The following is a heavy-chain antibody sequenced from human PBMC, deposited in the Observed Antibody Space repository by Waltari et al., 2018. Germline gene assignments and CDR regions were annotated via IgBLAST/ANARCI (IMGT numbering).Heavy chain of an antibody. CDR2: IYTSGST. J-gene: IGHJ6*02. D-gene: IGHD7-27*01. CDR3: AGDGLGYYYYGMDV. V-gene: IGHV4-61*09. CDR1: GGSISSGSYY. Sequence: QVQLQESGPGLVKPSQTLSLTCTVSGGSISSGSYYWSWIRQPAGKGLEWIGYIYTSGSTNYNPSLKSRVTISVDTSKNQFSLKLSSVTAADTAVYYCAGDGLGYYYYGMDVWGQGTTVTVSS.